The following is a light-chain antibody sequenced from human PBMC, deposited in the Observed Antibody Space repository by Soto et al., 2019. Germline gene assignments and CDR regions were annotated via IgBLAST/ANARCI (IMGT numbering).Light chain of an antibody. CDR3: QTWGSGIVV. J-gene: IGLJ2*01. V-gene: IGLV4-69*01. CDR1: SGHSNYA. Sequence: QLVLTQSPSASASLGASVKLTCTLSSGHSNYAIAWHQQQSEKGPRYLMKLNSDGSHSKGDGLPDRFSVSSSGAERYLTISTLHSDDESDYSCQTWGSGIVVFGGGTKLTVL. CDR2: LNSDGSH.